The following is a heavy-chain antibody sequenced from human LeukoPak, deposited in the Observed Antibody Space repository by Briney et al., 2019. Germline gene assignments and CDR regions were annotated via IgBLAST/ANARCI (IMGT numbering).Heavy chain of an antibody. D-gene: IGHD2-2*02. CDR2: INHSGST. V-gene: IGHV4-34*01. CDR3: ARYCSSTSCYIFDY. J-gene: IGHJ4*02. Sequence: SETLSLTCAVYGGSFSGYYWSWIRQPPGEGLEWIGEINHSGSTNYNPSLKSRVTISVDTSKNQFSLKLSSVTAADTAVYYCARYCSSTSCYIFDYWGQGTLVTVSS. CDR1: GGSFSGYY.